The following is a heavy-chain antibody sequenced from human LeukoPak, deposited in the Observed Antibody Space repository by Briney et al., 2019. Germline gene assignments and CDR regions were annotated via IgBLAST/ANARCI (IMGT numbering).Heavy chain of an antibody. D-gene: IGHD3-22*01. CDR1: GGSISSGGYS. CDR2: IYHSGST. V-gene: IGHV4-30-2*01. J-gene: IGHJ3*02. Sequence: SQTLSLTCAVSGGSISSGGYSWSWIRQPPGKGLEWIGYIYHSGSTYYNPSLKSRVTISVDRSKNQFSLKLSSVTAADTAVYYCARDYYDSSVHAFDIWGQGTMVTVSS. CDR3: ARDYYDSSVHAFDI.